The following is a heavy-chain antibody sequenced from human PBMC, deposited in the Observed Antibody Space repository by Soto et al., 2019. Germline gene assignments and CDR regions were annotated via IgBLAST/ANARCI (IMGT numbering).Heavy chain of an antibody. CDR3: ARGRIVASIHDAFEI. J-gene: IGHJ3*02. CDR1: GYPFTSYG. Sequence: QGQLLQSGDEVKTPGASVRVCRASGYPFTSYGISWVRQAPGQGLEWVAWISAYNGKRDTAQKFQDRVTMTLDTSTDTAHMDLGDLTSADTAVYYCARGRIVASIHDAFEIWGQGTKVTVSS. D-gene: IGHD5-12*01. CDR2: ISAYNGKR. V-gene: IGHV1-18*01.